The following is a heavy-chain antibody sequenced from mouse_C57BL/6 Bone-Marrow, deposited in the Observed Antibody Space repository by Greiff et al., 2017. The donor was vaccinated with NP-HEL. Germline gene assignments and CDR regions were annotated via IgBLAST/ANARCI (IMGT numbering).Heavy chain of an antibody. CDR3: ACYGNSYWYFDV. J-gene: IGHJ1*03. CDR1: GYTFTSYW. V-gene: IGHV1-52*01. D-gene: IGHD2-1*01. Sequence: QVHVKQPGAELVRPGSSVKLSCKASGYTFTSYWMHWVKQRPIQGLEWIGNIDPSDSETHYNQKFKDKATLTVDKSSSTAYMQLSSLTSEDSAVYYCACYGNSYWYFDVWGTGTTVTVSS. CDR2: IDPSDSET.